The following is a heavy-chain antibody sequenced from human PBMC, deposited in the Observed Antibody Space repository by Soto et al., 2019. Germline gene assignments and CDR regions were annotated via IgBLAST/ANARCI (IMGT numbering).Heavy chain of an antibody. J-gene: IGHJ4*02. CDR3: ARRKGDYYDSSAYHYYFDY. CDR2: INPNSGGT. Sequence: EASVKVSCKASGYTFTDYYVHWVRQAPGQGLEWMGWINPNSGGTKSAQKFQGRVTMTRDTSISTAYMELSRLRSDDTAVYYCARRKGDYYDSSAYHYYFDYWGQGTLVTVSS. V-gene: IGHV1-2*02. D-gene: IGHD3-22*01. CDR1: GYTFTDYY.